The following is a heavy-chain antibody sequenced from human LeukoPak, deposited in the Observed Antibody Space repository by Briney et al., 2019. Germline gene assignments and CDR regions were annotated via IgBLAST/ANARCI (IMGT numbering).Heavy chain of an antibody. Sequence: GGSLRLSCVASGFTFSTYAMTWLRQAPGKGLEWVSAISGRGGSTYYADSVKGRFTISRDNSKNTVYLQMNSLRAEDTAVYYCAKDVTVVTPRDLFDYWGQGTLVTVSS. J-gene: IGHJ4*02. D-gene: IGHD4-23*01. CDR2: ISGRGGST. V-gene: IGHV3-23*01. CDR3: AKDVTVVTPRDLFDY. CDR1: GFTFSTYA.